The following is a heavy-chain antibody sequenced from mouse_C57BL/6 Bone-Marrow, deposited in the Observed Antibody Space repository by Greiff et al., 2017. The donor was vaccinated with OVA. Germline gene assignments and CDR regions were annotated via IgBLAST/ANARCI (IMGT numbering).Heavy chain of an antibody. J-gene: IGHJ1*03. CDR3: ARDFGGYFDV. V-gene: IGHV1-50*01. CDR2: IDPSDSYT. Sequence: VKLQQPGAELVKPGASVKLSCKASGYTFTSYWMQWVKQRPGQGLEWIGEIDPSDSYTNYNQKFKGKATLTVDTSSSTAYMQLSSLTSEDSAVYYCARDFGGYFDVWGTGTTVTVSS. CDR1: GYTFTSYW.